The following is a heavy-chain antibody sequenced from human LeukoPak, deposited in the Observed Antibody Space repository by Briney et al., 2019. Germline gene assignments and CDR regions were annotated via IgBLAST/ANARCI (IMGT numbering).Heavy chain of an antibody. CDR1: GGSISSHY. D-gene: IGHD3-10*01. CDR2: IYYSGST. J-gene: IGHJ4*02. CDR3: ARDSGSGSYYYFDY. V-gene: IGHV4-59*11. Sequence: SETLSLTCTVSGGSISSHYWSWIRQPPGKGLEWIGYIYYSGSTNYNPSLKSRVTISVDTSKNQFSLKLSSVTAADTAVYYCARDSGSGSYYYFDYWGQGTLVTVSS.